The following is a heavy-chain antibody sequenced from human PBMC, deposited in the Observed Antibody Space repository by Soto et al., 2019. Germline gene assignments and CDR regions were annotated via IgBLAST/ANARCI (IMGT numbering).Heavy chain of an antibody. CDR3: ARAWYYYGSGSYYPFDY. CDR1: GCIFTSYA. J-gene: IGHJ4*02. D-gene: IGHD3-10*01. Sequence: LILSSAAAGCIFTSYAMNWVRQAPGKGLEWVSYISSNSGTIYYTDSVKGRFTISRDNTKNSLYLQINRLRDEDTAVYYCARAWYYYGSGSYYPFDYWGQGVLVTVSS. CDR2: ISSNSGTI. V-gene: IGHV3-48*02.